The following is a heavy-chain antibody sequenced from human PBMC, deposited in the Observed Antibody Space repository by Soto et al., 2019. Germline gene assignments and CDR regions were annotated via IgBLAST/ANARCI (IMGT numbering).Heavy chain of an antibody. CDR3: ARDQWTDYGDAGFDY. Sequence: QVQLQESGPGLVKPSQTLSLTCTVSGGSISSGDYYWSWIRQPPGKGLEWIGYIYYSGSTYYNPSRKSRVTISVDTSKNQCSLKLSSVTAADTAVYYCARDQWTDYGDAGFDYWGQGTLVTVSS. CDR2: IYYSGST. J-gene: IGHJ4*02. D-gene: IGHD4-17*01. V-gene: IGHV4-30-4*01. CDR1: GGSISSGDYY.